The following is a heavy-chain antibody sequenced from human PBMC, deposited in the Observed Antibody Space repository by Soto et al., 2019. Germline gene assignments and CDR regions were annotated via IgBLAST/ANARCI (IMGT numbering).Heavy chain of an antibody. D-gene: IGHD1-7*01. Sequence: GESLKISCKGSGYSFTSYWIGWVRQMPGKGLEWMGIIYPGDSDTRYSPSFQGQVTISADKSISTAYLQWSSLKASDTAMYYCAIFITGTTCYYGMDVWAQGTTVTVSS. V-gene: IGHV5-51*01. CDR1: GYSFTSYW. CDR2: IYPGDSDT. J-gene: IGHJ6*02. CDR3: AIFITGTTCYYGMDV.